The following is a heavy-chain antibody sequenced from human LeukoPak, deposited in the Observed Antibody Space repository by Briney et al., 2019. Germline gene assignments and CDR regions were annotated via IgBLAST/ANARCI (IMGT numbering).Heavy chain of an antibody. J-gene: IGHJ4*02. Sequence: SETLSLTCTVSGGSISNYYWSWIRQPPGKGLEWIGYIFYTGTTNYNFSLKSRLTISVDTSKNQFSLRLTSVTAADTAVYYCAGLNCSSTSCYLDYWGQGTLVTVSS. CDR2: IFYTGTT. D-gene: IGHD2-2*01. CDR1: GGSISNYY. V-gene: IGHV4-59*01. CDR3: AGLNCSSTSCYLDY.